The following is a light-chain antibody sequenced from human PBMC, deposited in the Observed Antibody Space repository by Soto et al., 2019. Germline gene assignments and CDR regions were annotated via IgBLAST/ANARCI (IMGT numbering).Light chain of an antibody. CDR2: HAS. CDR3: QQRSNWPLT. CDR1: QSLTSGY. J-gene: IGKJ4*01. V-gene: IGKV3D-20*02. Sequence: EIVLTQSPGTLSLSPGERATLSCRTSQSLTSGYLAWYQVKPGQAPRLLIYHASNRATGIPARFSGSGSGTDFTLTISSLEPEDFAVYHCQQRSNWPLTFGGGTKVDIK.